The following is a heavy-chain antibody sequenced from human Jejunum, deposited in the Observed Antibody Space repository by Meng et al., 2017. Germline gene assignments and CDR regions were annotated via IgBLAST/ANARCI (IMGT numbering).Heavy chain of an antibody. J-gene: IGHJ1*01. CDR2: IYHSGTT. CDR3: ARDFEALNGV. CDR1: GDSISSSYW. Sequence: QGQVQESGPGLVKPWGTLSLTCAGFGDSISSSYWWSWVRQSPGKGLEWIGEIYHSGTTNYNPSLKRRVTLSVDKSKNQFSLNLSSVTAADTAVYFCARDFEALNGVWGQGTLVTVSS. D-gene: IGHD2-8*01. V-gene: IGHV4-4*02.